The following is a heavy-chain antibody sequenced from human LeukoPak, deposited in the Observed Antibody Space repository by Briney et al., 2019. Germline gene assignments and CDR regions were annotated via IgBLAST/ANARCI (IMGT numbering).Heavy chain of an antibody. CDR3: ARGGGCSGGSRLFFDY. D-gene: IGHD2-15*01. V-gene: IGHV4-34*01. J-gene: IGHJ4*02. Sequence: SETLSLTCAVYGGSFSGYYWSWIRQPPGKGLEWIGEINHSGSTNYNPSLKSRVTISVDTSKNQFSLKLSSVTAADTAVYYCARGGGCSGGSRLFFDYWGQGTLVTVSS. CDR2: INHSGST. CDR1: GGSFSGYY.